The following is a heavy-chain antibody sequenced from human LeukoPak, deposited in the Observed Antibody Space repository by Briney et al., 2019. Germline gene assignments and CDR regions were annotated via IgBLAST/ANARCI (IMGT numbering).Heavy chain of an antibody. CDR2: ISYDGSNK. D-gene: IGHD6-6*01. J-gene: IGHJ4*02. V-gene: IGHV3-30-3*01. CDR1: GFTFSSYA. CDR3: ASIAAPD. Sequence: GGSLRLSCAASGFTFSSYAMHWVRQAPGKGLEWVAVISYDGSNKYYADSVKGRFTISRDNSKNTLYLQMNSLRAEDTAVYYCASIAAPDWGQGTLVTVSS.